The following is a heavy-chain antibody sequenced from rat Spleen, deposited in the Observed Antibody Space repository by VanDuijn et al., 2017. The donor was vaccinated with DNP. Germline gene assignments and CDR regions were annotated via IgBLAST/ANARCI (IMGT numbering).Heavy chain of an antibody. Sequence: EVKLVESEGGLVQPGRSLKVSCVASGFNFNDYWVGWVRQAPGKGLEWIGEINQDSSTVTYTPSLKDKFTISRDNAQNTLYLQMSKLGSEDTAIYYCARLGWHGWFAYWGQGTLVTVSS. D-gene: IGHD1-11*01. V-gene: IGHV4-2*01. CDR3: ARLGWHGWFAY. CDR1: GFNFNDYW. CDR2: INQDSSTV. J-gene: IGHJ3*01.